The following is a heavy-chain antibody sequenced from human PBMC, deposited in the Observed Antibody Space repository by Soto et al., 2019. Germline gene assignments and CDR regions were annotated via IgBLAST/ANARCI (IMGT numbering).Heavy chain of an antibody. Sequence: GGSLRLSCAASGFTFSSYAMSWVRQAPGKGLEWVSAISGSGGSTYYADSVKGRFTISRDNSKNTLYLQMNSLRAEDTAVYYSAKDLIVVVPAAGYDAFDIWGQGTMVTVSS. J-gene: IGHJ3*02. CDR3: AKDLIVVVPAAGYDAFDI. V-gene: IGHV3-23*01. CDR2: ISGSGGST. CDR1: GFTFSSYA. D-gene: IGHD2-2*01.